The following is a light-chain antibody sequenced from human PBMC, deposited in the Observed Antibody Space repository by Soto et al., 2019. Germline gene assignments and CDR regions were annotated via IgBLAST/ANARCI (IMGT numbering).Light chain of an antibody. CDR3: QQYASSPLT. CDR2: DAS. V-gene: IGKV3-20*01. Sequence: EIELTQSPGTLSLSPGERATLSCRASQSVSSSYLAWYQQKPGQAPRLLIYDASSRATGIPDRFSGSGSGTDSTLTISRLQPEDFAVYYCQQYASSPLTFGGGTKVELK. CDR1: QSVSSSY. J-gene: IGKJ4*01.